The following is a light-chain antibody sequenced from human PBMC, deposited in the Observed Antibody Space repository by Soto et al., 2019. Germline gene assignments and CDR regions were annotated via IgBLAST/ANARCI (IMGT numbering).Light chain of an antibody. CDR3: HDYESYS. CDR2: DAS. CDR1: QSINNW. J-gene: IGKJ2*01. V-gene: IGKV1-5*01. Sequence: DIQMPQSPSTLSAYVGDRVTIPCRASQSINNWLAWDQHKPGQAPKLLIYDASNLVTGVPSRFSASGSGTEFTLIISGMPPDDCATYYRHDYESYSFGQGTQLDIK.